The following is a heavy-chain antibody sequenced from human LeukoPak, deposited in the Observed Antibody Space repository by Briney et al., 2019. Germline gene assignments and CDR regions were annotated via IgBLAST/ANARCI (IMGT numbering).Heavy chain of an antibody. CDR1: GFTFDDYT. CDR3: AKDQFDY. CDR2: ISWDGGST. V-gene: IGHV3-43*01. J-gene: IGHJ4*02. Sequence: PGGSLRLSCAASGFTFDDYTMHWVRQAPGKGLEWVSLISWDGGSTYYADSVKGRFTISRDNSKNSLYLQMNSLRTKDTALYYCAKDQFDYWGQGTLVTVSS.